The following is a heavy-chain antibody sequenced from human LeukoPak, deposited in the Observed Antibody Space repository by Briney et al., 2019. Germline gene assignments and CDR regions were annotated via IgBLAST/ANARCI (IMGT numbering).Heavy chain of an antibody. CDR1: GYSFTSGHY. CDR3: ARSADRIAVAGNYNWFDP. D-gene: IGHD6-19*01. Sequence: PSETLSLTCSVSGYSFTSGHYWGWIRQPPGTGLEWIANIYHTGSAHYNPSLKSRVTISVDTSKNQFSLKLSSVTAADTAVYYCARSADRIAVAGNYNWFDPWGQGTLVTVSS. CDR2: IYHTGSA. V-gene: IGHV4-38-2*01. J-gene: IGHJ5*02.